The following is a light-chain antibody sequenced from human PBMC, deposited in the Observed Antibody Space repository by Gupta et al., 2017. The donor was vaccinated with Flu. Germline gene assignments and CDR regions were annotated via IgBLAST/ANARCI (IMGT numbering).Light chain of an antibody. CDR3: SALDDSMGIVV. J-gene: IGLJ2*01. Sequence: ISTKLGINYVCLYQHSPWAAPKLLLFGNSPRCAGVPERFSGSKSCTSSALAIIGVRAEDAAYYYCSALDDSMGIVVFGGGTKPTVL. V-gene: IGLV1-47*01. CDR2: GNS. CDR1: STKLGINY.